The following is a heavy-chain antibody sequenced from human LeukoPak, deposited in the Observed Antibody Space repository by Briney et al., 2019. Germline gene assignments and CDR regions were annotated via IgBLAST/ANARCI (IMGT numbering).Heavy chain of an antibody. CDR3: AKDRVIATGIGELDY. CDR2: ISGSGDTT. V-gene: IGHV3-23*01. CDR1: RFTLSSYA. Sequence: GGSLRLSCAGYRFTLSSYAMSCVRQAPGKGLEWVSAISGSGDTTYYADSVKGRFTISRDSSRNTLYLHMNSLRAEDTAVYYCAKDRVIATGIGELDYWGQGTLVTVSS. D-gene: IGHD6-13*01. J-gene: IGHJ4*02.